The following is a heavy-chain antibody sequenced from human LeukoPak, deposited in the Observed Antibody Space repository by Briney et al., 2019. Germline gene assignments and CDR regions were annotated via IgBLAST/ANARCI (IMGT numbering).Heavy chain of an antibody. J-gene: IGHJ4*02. D-gene: IGHD6-13*01. Sequence: GASAKVSCKASGYTFTSYDINWVRQATGQGLEWMGWMNPNSGNTGYAQKFQGRVTMTRNTSISTAYMELSSLRSDDTAVYYCARDPEGIAAAGSYYFDYWGQGTLVTVSS. CDR2: MNPNSGNT. CDR1: GYTFTSYD. V-gene: IGHV1-8*01. CDR3: ARDPEGIAAAGSYYFDY.